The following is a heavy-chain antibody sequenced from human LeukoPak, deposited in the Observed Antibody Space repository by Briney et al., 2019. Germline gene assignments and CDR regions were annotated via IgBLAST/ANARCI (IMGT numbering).Heavy chain of an antibody. CDR3: ARQPELSVRRFDY. CDR2: IYYNGNT. J-gene: IGHJ4*02. D-gene: IGHD3-10*01. Sequence: SETLSLTCTVSGGPISSSSYSWGWVRQPPGKGLEWVGSIYYNGNTYYNASLKSRVTISVDTSKNQSSLKLSSVTAADTAVYYCARQPELSVRRFDYWGQGTLVTVSS. CDR1: GGPISSSSYS. V-gene: IGHV4-39*01.